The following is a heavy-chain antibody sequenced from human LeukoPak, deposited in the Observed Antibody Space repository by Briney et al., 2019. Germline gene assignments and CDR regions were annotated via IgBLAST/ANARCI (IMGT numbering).Heavy chain of an antibody. CDR1: GFTFSSYA. Sequence: PGGSLRLSCAASGFTFSSYAFHWVRQAPGKGLEGLAVISYDGSNKYYADSVKGRFTISRDNSKTTLYLQMNSLRAEDTAVYYCARDILEWFYRGDAFDIWGQGTMVTVSS. CDR2: ISYDGSNK. J-gene: IGHJ3*02. CDR3: ARDILEWFYRGDAFDI. D-gene: IGHD3-3*01. V-gene: IGHV3-30-3*01.